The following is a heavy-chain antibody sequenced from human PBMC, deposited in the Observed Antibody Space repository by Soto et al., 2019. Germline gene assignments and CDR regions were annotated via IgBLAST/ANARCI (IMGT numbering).Heavy chain of an antibody. CDR1: GGSISSYY. Sequence: SETLSLTCTVSGGSISSYYWSWIRQPPGKGLEWIGHIYYSGSTNYNPSLKSRVTISVDTSKNQFSLKLSSVTAADTAVYYCAIVVTLATMFNWFDSCGQGTLDTGSS. CDR3: AIVVTLATMFNWFDS. V-gene: IGHV4-59*01. CDR2: IYYSGST. J-gene: IGHJ5*01. D-gene: IGHD5-12*01.